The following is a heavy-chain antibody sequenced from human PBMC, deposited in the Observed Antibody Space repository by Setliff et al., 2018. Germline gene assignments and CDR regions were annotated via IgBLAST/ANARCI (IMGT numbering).Heavy chain of an antibody. CDR2: INPDSGDT. V-gene: IGHV1-2*02. D-gene: IGHD5-12*01. J-gene: IGHJ3*02. Sequence: GASVKVSCKTSGYTFTDYFLHWVRQAPGQGLEWLGWINPDSGDTNFAQKFQGRVTMTRDTSITTAYMELHSLRSDDTAVYFCARGRDGYNSNAFEIWGQGTMVTVSS. CDR1: GYTFTDYF. CDR3: ARGRDGYNSNAFEI.